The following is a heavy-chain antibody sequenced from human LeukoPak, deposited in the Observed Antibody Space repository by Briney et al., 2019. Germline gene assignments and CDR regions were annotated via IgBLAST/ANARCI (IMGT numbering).Heavy chain of an antibody. CDR2: INPNSGGT. CDR3: ARGRGTTMVRGVITNYFDL. CDR1: GYTFTGYY. J-gene: IGHJ2*01. D-gene: IGHD3-10*01. Sequence: ASVKVSFKASGYTFTGYYMHWVRQAPGQGLEWMGWINPNSGGTNYAQRFLGSVTMTGDTSINTAFMELSRLRSDDTAIYYCARGRGTTMVRGVITNYFDLWGRGSLVTVSS. V-gene: IGHV1-2*02.